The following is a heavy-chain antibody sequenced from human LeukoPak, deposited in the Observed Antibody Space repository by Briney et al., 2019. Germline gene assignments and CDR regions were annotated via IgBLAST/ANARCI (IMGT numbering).Heavy chain of an antibody. V-gene: IGHV3-23*01. CDR1: GLTFSSSV. Sequence: GGSLRLSCAASGLTFSSSVLSWARQAPGKGLEWVSSIYGSGGSAYSADSVKGRFTISRDNSKNTLFLQMNSLRVEDTAIYYCAKGAHSSGWNPNWFDPWGQGTPVTVSS. D-gene: IGHD6-19*01. CDR3: AKGAHSSGWNPNWFDP. J-gene: IGHJ5*02. CDR2: IYGSGGSA.